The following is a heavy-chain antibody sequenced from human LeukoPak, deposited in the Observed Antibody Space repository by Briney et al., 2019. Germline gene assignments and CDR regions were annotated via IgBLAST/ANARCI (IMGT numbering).Heavy chain of an antibody. J-gene: IGHJ3*02. CDR2: TYYRSKWYN. Sequence: SQTLSLTCAISGDSVSSNSAAWSWIRQSPSRGLEWLGRTYYRSKWYNDYAVSVKSRITINPDTSKNQFSLQLNSVTPEDTAVYYCARVDDDYGDLKGAFDIWGQGTMVTVSS. CDR1: GDSVSSNSAA. D-gene: IGHD4-17*01. V-gene: IGHV6-1*01. CDR3: ARVDDDYGDLKGAFDI.